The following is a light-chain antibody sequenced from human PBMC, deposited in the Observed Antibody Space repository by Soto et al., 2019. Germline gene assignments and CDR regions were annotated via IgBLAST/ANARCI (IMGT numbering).Light chain of an antibody. CDR3: CSYRSGNTLVV. J-gene: IGLJ2*01. Sequence: QSALTQPASVSGSPGQSITISCTGTSSDVVNDLLVSWYQQQPGKAPKLMIYEGTKRPAGVSDRFSGSKSGNTASLTISGLQAEDEADYYCCSYRSGNTLVVFGGGTQLTVL. CDR1: SSDVVNDLL. CDR2: EGT. V-gene: IGLV2-14*02.